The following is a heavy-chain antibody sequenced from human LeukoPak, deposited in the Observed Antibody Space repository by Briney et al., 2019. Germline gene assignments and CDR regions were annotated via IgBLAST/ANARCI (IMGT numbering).Heavy chain of an antibody. CDR1: EFTVSNIY. V-gene: IGHV3-66*01. Sequence: GGSLRLSCAASEFTVSNIYMNWVRQAPGKGLEWVSVISSGGTTYYADSVKGRFTISRDISKNTVFLQMNALRAEDTAVYYCARGIGDFWGQGTLVTVSS. CDR2: ISSGGTT. CDR3: ARGIGDF. J-gene: IGHJ4*02.